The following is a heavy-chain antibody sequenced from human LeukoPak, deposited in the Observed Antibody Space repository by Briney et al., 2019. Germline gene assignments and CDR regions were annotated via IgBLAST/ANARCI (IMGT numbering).Heavy chain of an antibody. CDR3: ASGVVVAATASFDP. CDR2: IYYSGST. CDR1: GGSISSSSYY. D-gene: IGHD2-15*01. V-gene: IGHV4-61*05. Sequence: SETLSLTCTVSGGSISSSSYYWGWIRQPPGKGLERIGYIYYSGSTNYNPSLKSRVTISVDTSKNQFSLKLSSVTAADTAVYYCASGVVVAATASFDPWGQGTLVTVSS. J-gene: IGHJ5*02.